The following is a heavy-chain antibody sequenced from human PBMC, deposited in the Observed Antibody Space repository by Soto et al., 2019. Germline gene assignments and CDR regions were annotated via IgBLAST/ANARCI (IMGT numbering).Heavy chain of an antibody. CDR2: VSTSGRST. D-gene: IGHD2-15*01. V-gene: IGHV3-64D*06. Sequence: PGGSLRLSCSASGFIFSESTIYWVRQLPGKGLEAISAVSTSGRSTYYADSVKDRFTISRDNSKNTLFLQMGSLRPEDTAIYYCVKQAHGLDGVAFDYWGQGTQVTVSS. CDR3: VKQAHGLDGVAFDY. CDR1: GFIFSEST. J-gene: IGHJ4*02.